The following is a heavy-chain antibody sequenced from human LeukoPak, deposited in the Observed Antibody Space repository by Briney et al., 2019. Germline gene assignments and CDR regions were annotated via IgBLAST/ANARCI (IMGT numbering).Heavy chain of an antibody. CDR3: VTDPNYYGSGSLDY. D-gene: IGHD3-10*01. CDR2: VDPEDGET. J-gene: IGHJ4*02. CDR1: GGTFNTYA. V-gene: IGHV1-24*01. Sequence: ASVKVSCKASGGTFNTYAISWVRQAPGKGLEWMGSVDPEDGETIYAQKFQGRVTMTEDTSTDTVYMELSSLRSEDTAMYYCVTDPNYYGSGSLDYWGQGTLVTVSS.